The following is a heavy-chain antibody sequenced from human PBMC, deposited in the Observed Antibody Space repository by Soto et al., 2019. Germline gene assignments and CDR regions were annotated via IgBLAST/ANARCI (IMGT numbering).Heavy chain of an antibody. Sequence: GGSLRLSCAASGFTFSSYSMNWVRQAPGKGLEWVSYISSSSSTIYYADSVKGRFTISRDNAKNSLYLQMNSLRDEDTAVYYCAREGPNDGQLVLWGVRDYYYGMDVWGQGTTVTVSS. CDR3: AREGPNDGQLVLWGVRDYYYGMDV. V-gene: IGHV3-48*02. CDR2: ISSSSSTI. D-gene: IGHD6-6*01. J-gene: IGHJ6*02. CDR1: GFTFSSYS.